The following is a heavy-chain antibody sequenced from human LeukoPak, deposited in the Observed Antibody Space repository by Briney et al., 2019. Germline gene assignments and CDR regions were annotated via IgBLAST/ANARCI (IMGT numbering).Heavy chain of an antibody. CDR3: ARGGVYYYDSSGYYYFGY. V-gene: IGHV3-48*01. D-gene: IGHD3-22*01. Sequence: GGSLRLSCAASGFTFSSYSMNWVRQAPGKGLEWVSYISSSSTIYYADSVKGRFTISRDNAKNSLYLQMNSLRAEDTAVYYCARGGVYYYDSSGYYYFGYWGQGTLVTVSS. CDR1: GFTFSSYS. J-gene: IGHJ4*02. CDR2: ISSSSTI.